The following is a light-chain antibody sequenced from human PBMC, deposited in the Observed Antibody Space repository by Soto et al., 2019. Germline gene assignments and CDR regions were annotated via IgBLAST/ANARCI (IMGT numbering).Light chain of an antibody. CDR2: EVN. J-gene: IGLJ3*02. Sequence: QSVLTQPPSASGSPGQSVTISCTGTSSDVGGYKYVSWYQQHPGKAPKLMIFEVNKRPSGVPDRFSGSKSGNTASLTVSGLQAEDEADYYCSSYEGSNNLWVFGAGTKLTVL. CDR1: SSDVGGYKY. V-gene: IGLV2-8*01. CDR3: SSYEGSNNLWV.